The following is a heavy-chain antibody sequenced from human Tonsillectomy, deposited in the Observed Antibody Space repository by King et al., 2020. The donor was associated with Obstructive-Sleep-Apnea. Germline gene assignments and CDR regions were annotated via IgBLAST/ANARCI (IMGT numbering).Heavy chain of an antibody. Sequence: VPLQESGPGLVKTSETLSLTCTVSGGSINNSYWSWIRQPPGKGLVWIGFIYYNGSTTYNPSLKSRLSMSVDTSKIQFSLKLRSVTAADTAVYYCAREVGISGNYWGQGNLVTVSS. CDR2: IYYNGST. V-gene: IGHV4-59*01. D-gene: IGHD2-15*01. CDR3: AREVGISGNY. J-gene: IGHJ4*02. CDR1: GGSINNSY.